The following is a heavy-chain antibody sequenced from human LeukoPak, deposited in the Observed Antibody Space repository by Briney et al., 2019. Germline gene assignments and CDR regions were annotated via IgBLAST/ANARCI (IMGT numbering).Heavy chain of an antibody. Sequence: GGSLRLSCAASGFTFSSYSMNWVRQAPGKGLEWVSSISSSSSYIYYADSVKGRFTISGDNAKNSLYLQMNSLRAEDTAVYYCARDKRSGPPDYWGQGTLVTVSS. D-gene: IGHD2-15*01. CDR2: ISSSSSYI. CDR3: ARDKRSGPPDY. CDR1: GFTFSSYS. V-gene: IGHV3-21*01. J-gene: IGHJ4*02.